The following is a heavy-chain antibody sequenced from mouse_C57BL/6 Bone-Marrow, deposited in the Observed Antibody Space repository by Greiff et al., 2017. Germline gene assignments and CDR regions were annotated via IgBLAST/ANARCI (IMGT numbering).Heavy chain of an antibody. Sequence: QVQLKQPGAELVMPGASVKLSCKASGYPFTSHWMHWLKQRPGQGLEWIGEIDPSDSFTNYNQTFRGKSTLTVDKSSSTAYMQLSSLTSEDSAVYYCARRRFPYSFDYWGQGTTLTVSS. J-gene: IGHJ2*01. CDR3: ARRRFPYSFDY. CDR2: IDPSDSFT. CDR1: GYPFTSHW. V-gene: IGHV1-69*01.